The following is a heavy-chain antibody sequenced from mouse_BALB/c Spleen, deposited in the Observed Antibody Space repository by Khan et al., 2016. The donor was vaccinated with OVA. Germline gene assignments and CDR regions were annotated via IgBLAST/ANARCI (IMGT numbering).Heavy chain of an antibody. CDR3: ARRTTEFAMDY. V-gene: IGHV1-4*01. CDR2: INPRSGYT. D-gene: IGHD2-14*01. Sequence: VQLQQSGAELARPGASVKMSCKASGYTFTSHTMHWVKQRPGQGLEWIGYINPRSGYTNYNQKFNDKVTLTADKSSSTAYMQLSSLTSEDSEVYYCARRTTEFAMDYWGQGTSVTGSS. J-gene: IGHJ4*01. CDR1: GYTFTSHT.